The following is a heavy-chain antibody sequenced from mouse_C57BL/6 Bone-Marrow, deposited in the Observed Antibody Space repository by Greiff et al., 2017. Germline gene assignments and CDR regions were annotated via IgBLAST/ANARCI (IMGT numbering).Heavy chain of an antibody. J-gene: IGHJ3*01. CDR2: IDPNSGGT. CDR3: ARRDWDGPWFAY. D-gene: IGHD4-1*01. V-gene: IGHV1-72*01. Sequence: QVQLQQPGADLVKPGASVKLSCKASGYTFTSYWMHWVKQRPGRGLEWIGRIDPNSGGTKYNEKFKSKATLTVDKPSSTAYMQLSSLTSEDSAVYYGARRDWDGPWFAYWGQGTLVTVSA. CDR1: GYTFTSYW.